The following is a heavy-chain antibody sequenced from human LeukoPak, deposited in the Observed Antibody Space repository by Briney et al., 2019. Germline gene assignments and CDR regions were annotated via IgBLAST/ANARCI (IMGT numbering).Heavy chain of an antibody. V-gene: IGHV4-31*03. D-gene: IGHD3-22*01. CDR3: ARGNYDSSGYYYAHASDI. Sequence: SETLSLTCTVSGGSISSGGYYWSWIRQHPGKGLEWIGYIYYSGSTYYNPSLKSRVTISVDTSKNQFSLKLSSVTAADTAVYYCARGNYDSSGYYYAHASDIWGQGTMVTVSS. CDR2: IYYSGST. CDR1: GGSISSGGYY. J-gene: IGHJ3*02.